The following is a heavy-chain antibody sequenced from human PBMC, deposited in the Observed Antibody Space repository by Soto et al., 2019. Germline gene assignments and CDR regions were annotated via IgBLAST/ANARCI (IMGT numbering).Heavy chain of an antibody. CDR3: ARGEVVAATFSYYYYMDV. CDR2: INHSVST. CDR1: GGSFSAYY. V-gene: IGHV4-34*01. D-gene: IGHD2-15*01. J-gene: IGHJ6*03. Sequence: SETLSLTCAVYGGSFSAYYWSWIRQPPGKGLEWIGEINHSVSTNYNPSLKSRVTISVDTPKNQFSLKLSSVTAADTAVYYCARGEVVAATFSYYYYMDVWGKGTTVTVSS.